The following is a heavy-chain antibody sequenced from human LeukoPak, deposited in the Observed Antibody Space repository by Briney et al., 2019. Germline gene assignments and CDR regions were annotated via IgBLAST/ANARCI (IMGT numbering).Heavy chain of an antibody. V-gene: IGHV4-39*01. D-gene: IGHD6-19*01. CDR2: IYYPEST. Sequence: SQTLSLTCTVSGGSISSGGYYWGWIRQPPGKGLEWIGSIYYPESTHYNPSLESRVTISVDTSKYQVSLTLSSVTATDTAVYYCVRHVSSGWDYYNGLDVWGQGTTVTVSS. J-gene: IGHJ6*02. CDR1: GGSISSGGYY. CDR3: VRHVSSGWDYYNGLDV.